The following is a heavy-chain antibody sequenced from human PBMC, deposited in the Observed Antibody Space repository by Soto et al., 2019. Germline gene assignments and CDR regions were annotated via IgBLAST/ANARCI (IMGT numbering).Heavy chain of an antibody. V-gene: IGHV3-74*01. D-gene: IGHD2-15*01. J-gene: IGHJ6*03. CDR2: INSDGRST. CDR3: ASGWYCSEAYCYYYYHMDV. CDR1: GFTFSSYW. Sequence: GGSLRLSCAASGFTFSSYWMHWVRQAPGKGLVWVSRINSDGRSTSYADSVKGRFTISRDNARSTLYLQMNNLRDEDTAVYYCASGWYCSEAYCYYYYHMDVWGKGTTVTVSS.